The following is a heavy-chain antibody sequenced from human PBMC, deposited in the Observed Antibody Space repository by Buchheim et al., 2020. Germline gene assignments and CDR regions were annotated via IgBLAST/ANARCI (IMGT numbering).Heavy chain of an antibody. CDR1: GGSFSGYY. CDR3: ARGRGATTGYYYYYGMDV. V-gene: IGHV4-34*01. CDR2: INHSGST. D-gene: IGHD1-26*01. J-gene: IGHJ6*02. Sequence: QVQLQQWGAGLLKPSETLSLTCAVYGGSFSGYYWSWIRQPPGKGLEWIGEINHSGSTNYNPSLKSRVPISVDTFKNQFSLKLSSVTAADTAVYYCARGRGATTGYYYYYGMDVWGQGTT.